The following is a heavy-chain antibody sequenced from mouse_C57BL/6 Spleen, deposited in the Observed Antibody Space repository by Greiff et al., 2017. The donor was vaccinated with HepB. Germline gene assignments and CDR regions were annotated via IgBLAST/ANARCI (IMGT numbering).Heavy chain of an antibody. V-gene: IGHV2-2*01. Sequence: VKVVESGPGLVQPSQSLSITCTVSGFSLTSYGVHWVRQSPGKGLEWLGVIWSGGSTDYNAAFISRLSISKDNSKSQVFFKMNSLQADDTAIYYCARHGKLRGAMDYWGQGTSVTVSS. D-gene: IGHD1-1*01. CDR2: IWSGGST. CDR3: ARHGKLRGAMDY. J-gene: IGHJ4*01. CDR1: GFSLTSYG.